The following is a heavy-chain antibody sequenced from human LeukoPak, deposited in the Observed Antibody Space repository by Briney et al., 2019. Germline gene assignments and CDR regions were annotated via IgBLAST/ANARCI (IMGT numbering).Heavy chain of an antibody. CDR1: GGSISSYY. Sequence: SETLSLTCTVSGGSISSYYWSWIRQPPGKGLEWIGYIYYSGSTNYNPSLKSRVTISVDTSKNQFPLKLSSVTAADTAVYYCARGLQYQLLYDYWGQGTLVTASS. J-gene: IGHJ4*02. D-gene: IGHD2-2*02. V-gene: IGHV4-59*01. CDR2: IYYSGST. CDR3: ARGLQYQLLYDY.